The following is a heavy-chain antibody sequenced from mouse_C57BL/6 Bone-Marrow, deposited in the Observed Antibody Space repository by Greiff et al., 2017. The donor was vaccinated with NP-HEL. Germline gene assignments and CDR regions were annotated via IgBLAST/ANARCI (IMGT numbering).Heavy chain of an antibody. CDR3: TRVIYYDYDHMDY. V-gene: IGHV14-4*01. CDR1: GFNIKDDY. CDR2: IDPENGDT. J-gene: IGHJ4*01. Sequence: EVQLQQSGAELVRPGASVKLSCTASGFNIKDDYMHWVKQRPEQGLEWIGWIDPENGDTEYASKFQGKATITADTSSNTAYLPLSSLTSEDTAVYYCTRVIYYDYDHMDYGGQETSVTASS. D-gene: IGHD2-4*01.